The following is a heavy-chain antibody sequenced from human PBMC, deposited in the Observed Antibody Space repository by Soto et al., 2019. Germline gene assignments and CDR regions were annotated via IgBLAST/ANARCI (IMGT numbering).Heavy chain of an antibody. Sequence: GESLKISCKGSGYSFTSYWIGWVRQMPGKGLEWMGIIYPGDSDTRYSPSFQGQVTISADKSISTAYLQWSSLKASDTAMYYCARLPNYYGSGTGPQYYYYMDEWGKGTTVTVSS. J-gene: IGHJ6*03. CDR1: GYSFTSYW. V-gene: IGHV5-51*01. CDR3: ARLPNYYGSGTGPQYYYYMDE. D-gene: IGHD3-10*01. CDR2: IYPGDSDT.